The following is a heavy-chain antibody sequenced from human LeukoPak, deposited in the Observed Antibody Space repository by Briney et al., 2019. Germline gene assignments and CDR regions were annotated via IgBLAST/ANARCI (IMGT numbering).Heavy chain of an antibody. D-gene: IGHD1-7*01. CDR2: INPSGGST. J-gene: IGHJ5*02. V-gene: IGHV1-46*01. Sequence: ASVKVSCKASGYTFTSYDINWVRQATGQGLEWMGIINPSGGSTSYAQKFQGRVTMTRDTSTSTVYMELSSLRSEDTAVYYCARGWIDWNYAGGWFDPWGQGTLVTVSS. CDR3: ARGWIDWNYAGGWFDP. CDR1: GYTFTSYD.